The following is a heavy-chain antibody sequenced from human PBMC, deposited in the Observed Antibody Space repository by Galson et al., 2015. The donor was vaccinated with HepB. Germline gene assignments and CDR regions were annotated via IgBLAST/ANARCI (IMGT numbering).Heavy chain of an antibody. Sequence: SLRLSCAASGFTFSSYAMHWVRQAPGKGLEWVAVISYDGSNKYYADSVKGRFTISRDNSKNTLYLQMNSLRAEDTAVYYCAREQWLDGSGFDYWGQGTLVTVSS. V-gene: IGHV3-30-3*01. J-gene: IGHJ4*02. D-gene: IGHD6-19*01. CDR2: ISYDGSNK. CDR3: AREQWLDGSGFDY. CDR1: GFTFSSYA.